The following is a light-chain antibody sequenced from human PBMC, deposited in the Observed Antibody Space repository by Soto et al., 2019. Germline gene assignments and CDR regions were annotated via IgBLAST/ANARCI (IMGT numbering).Light chain of an antibody. J-gene: IGLJ1*01. CDR3: LVWDSRSEHYV. V-gene: IGLV3-21*02. CDR2: DDS. CDR1: NIGSKS. Sequence: SYELTQSPSVSVAPGQTVSITCGGYNIGSKSVHWYQQKPGQAPVLVVYDDSGRRSGFPYRFSGSNSLHTATLTSTMPYAGDEADYHCLVWDSRSEHYVFGTGSKVTVL.